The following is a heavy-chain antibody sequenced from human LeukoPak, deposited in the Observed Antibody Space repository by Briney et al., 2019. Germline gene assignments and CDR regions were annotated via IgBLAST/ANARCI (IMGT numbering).Heavy chain of an antibody. D-gene: IGHD3-22*01. V-gene: IGHV4-61*02. J-gene: IGHJ4*02. CDR1: GGSISSGSYY. CDR3: ARAGLAYYYDAGAFYGGGYFDY. CDR2: IYTSGST. Sequence: QPSQTLSLTCTVSGGSISSGSYYWSWIRQPAGKGLEWIGRIYTSGSTNYNPSLKSRVTISVDTSKNQFSLKLSSVTAADTAVYYCARAGLAYYYDAGAFYGGGYFDYWGQGTLVTVSS.